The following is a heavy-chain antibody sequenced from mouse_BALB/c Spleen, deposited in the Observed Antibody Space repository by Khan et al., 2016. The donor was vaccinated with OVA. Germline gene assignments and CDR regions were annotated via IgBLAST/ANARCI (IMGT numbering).Heavy chain of an antibody. D-gene: IGHD2-1*01. CDR3: SRSNGNYWFAY. CDR1: RYTLTNYG. J-gene: IGHJ3*01. Sequence: QIQLVQSGPELKKPGETVKISCKASRYTLTNYGMNWVKQAPGKGLKWMGWINTYTGEATYADDFKGRFAFSLETSASTAYLQINNLKNEDTATYFCSRSNGNYWFAYWGQGTLVTVSA. V-gene: IGHV9-3-1*01. CDR2: INTYTGEA.